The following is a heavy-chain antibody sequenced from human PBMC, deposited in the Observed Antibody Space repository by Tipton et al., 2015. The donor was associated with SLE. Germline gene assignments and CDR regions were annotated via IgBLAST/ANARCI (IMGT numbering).Heavy chain of an antibody. D-gene: IGHD6-19*01. CDR2: ITGSSNYI. V-gene: IGHV3-21*06. J-gene: IGHJ4*02. CDR1: GFTFRSYT. Sequence: SLRLSCAASGFTFRSYTMNWVRQAPGKGLEWVSSITGSSNYIFYADSVKGRFTISRDNAKSSLYLQMNSLRAEDTAVYYCARVTSPRSSGAGRFDYWGQGTLVTVSS. CDR3: ARVTSPRSSGAGRFDY.